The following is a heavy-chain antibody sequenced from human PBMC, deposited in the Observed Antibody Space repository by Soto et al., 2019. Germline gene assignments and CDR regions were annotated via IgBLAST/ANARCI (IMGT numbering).Heavy chain of an antibody. J-gene: IGHJ6*02. CDR1: GGSISGYY. CDR2: IYYRGST. CDR3: ARQQLLPFYYALDV. V-gene: IGHV4-59*01. D-gene: IGHD6-13*01. Sequence: SETLSLTCTVSGGSISGYYWSWIRQSPGKGLEYIGYIYYRGSTNYNPSLKSRVTMSVDTSRNQFSLKVNSVTAADTAVYYCARQQLLPFYYALDVWGQGTMLTVSS.